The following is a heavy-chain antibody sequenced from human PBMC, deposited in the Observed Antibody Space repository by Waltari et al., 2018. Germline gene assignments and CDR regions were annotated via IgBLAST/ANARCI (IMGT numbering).Heavy chain of an antibody. V-gene: IGHV3-53*01. CDR2: IYSGGST. J-gene: IGHJ5*02. Sequence: EVQLVESGGGLIQPGGSLRLSCAASGFTVSSNYMSWVRQAPGKGLEWVSVIYSGGSTYEADSVKGRFTIARDNSKNTLYLQMNSLRAEDTCVYDGARGFPFLGGFDPWGQGTLVTVSS. CDR3: ARGFPFLGGFDP. D-gene: IGHD2-21*01. CDR1: GFTVSSNY.